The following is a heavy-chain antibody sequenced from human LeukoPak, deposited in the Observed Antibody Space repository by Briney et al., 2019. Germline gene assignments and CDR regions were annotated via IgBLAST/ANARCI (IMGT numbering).Heavy chain of an antibody. J-gene: IGHJ6*02. V-gene: IGHV1-2*02. D-gene: IGHD6-13*01. CDR2: INPTSGGT. Sequence: ASVKVSCKASGYTFTAYYIHWVRQAPGQGLEWMGWINPTSGGTNLAQRFLGRVTMTRDTSITTAYMELSSLRSADTAVYYCARIPTSSWSQLDYYYFGLDVWGQGTTVTV. CDR1: GYTFTAYY. CDR3: ARIPTSSWSQLDYYYFGLDV.